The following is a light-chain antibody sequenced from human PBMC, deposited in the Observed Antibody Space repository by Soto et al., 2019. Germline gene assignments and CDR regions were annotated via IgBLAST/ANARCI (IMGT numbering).Light chain of an antibody. J-gene: IGLJ1*01. CDR2: SNN. Sequence: QSVLTQPPSASGTPGQRVTISCSGSSSNIGSNTVNCYQQLPGTAPKLLIYSNNQRPSGVPDRFSGSKSGTSASLAISGLQSEDEADYYCAAGDDSLNGYVFGTGTQMTVL. CDR3: AAGDDSLNGYV. V-gene: IGLV1-44*01. CDR1: SSNIGSNT.